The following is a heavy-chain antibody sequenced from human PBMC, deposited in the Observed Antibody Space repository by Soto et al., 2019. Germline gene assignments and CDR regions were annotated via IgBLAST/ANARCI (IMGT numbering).Heavy chain of an antibody. D-gene: IGHD2-15*01. CDR1: GFTLSDTF. CDR2: IIRKAASYTT. Sequence: GGSMRLSCAASGFTLSDTFMEWISQAPGEGLEWVGLIIRKAASYTTDYAASVNGRLTISRDDSKNSLYLHMNSLKTEDTAMYYCVTRQFSRWFYWGLGTLVTVSS. V-gene: IGHV3-72*01. CDR3: VTRQFSRWFY. J-gene: IGHJ4*02.